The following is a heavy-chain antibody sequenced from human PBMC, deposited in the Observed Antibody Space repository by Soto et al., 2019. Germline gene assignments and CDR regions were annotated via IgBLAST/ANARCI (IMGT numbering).Heavy chain of an antibody. Sequence: PSETLSLTCTVSGGSISSSSYYWGWIRQPPGKGLEWIGSINYSGSTNYNPSLKSRVTISVDTSKNQFSLKLSSVTAADTAVYYCARGLAAAGTLGYYYYMDVWGKGTTVTVSS. J-gene: IGHJ6*03. CDR1: GGSISSSSYY. CDR3: ARGLAAAGTLGYYYYMDV. CDR2: INYSGST. D-gene: IGHD6-13*01. V-gene: IGHV4-39*07.